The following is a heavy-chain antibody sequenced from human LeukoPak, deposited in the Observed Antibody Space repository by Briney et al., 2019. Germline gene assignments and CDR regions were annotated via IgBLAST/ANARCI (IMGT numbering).Heavy chain of an antibody. V-gene: IGHV1-69*04. D-gene: IGHD3-9*01. Sequence: GASLKVSCKASGGTFSSYAISWVRQAPGQWLEWMGRIIPILGIANYAQKFQGRVTITADKSTSTAYMELSSLRSEDTAVYYCASSDYDILTGYIWGQGTLVTVSS. J-gene: IGHJ4*02. CDR1: GGTFSSYA. CDR2: IIPILGIA. CDR3: ASSDYDILTGYI.